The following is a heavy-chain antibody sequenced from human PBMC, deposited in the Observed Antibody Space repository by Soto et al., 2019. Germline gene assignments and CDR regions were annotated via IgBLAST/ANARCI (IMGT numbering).Heavy chain of an antibody. J-gene: IGHJ5*02. Sequence: PGGSLRLSCAASGFTFSSYWMSWVRQAPGKGLEWVANIKQDGSEKYYVDSVKGRFTISRDNAKNSLYLQMNSLRAEDTAVYYCARELVATIKSRGAPNWFGPWGQGTLVTVSS. CDR1: GFTFSSYW. CDR3: ARELVATIKSRGAPNWFGP. CDR2: IKQDGSEK. D-gene: IGHD5-12*01. V-gene: IGHV3-7*01.